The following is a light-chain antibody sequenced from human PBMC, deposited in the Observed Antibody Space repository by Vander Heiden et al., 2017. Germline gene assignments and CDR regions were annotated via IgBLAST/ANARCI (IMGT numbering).Light chain of an antibody. J-gene: IGLJ3*02. V-gene: IGLV1-36*01. CDR2: DED. CDR3: AEWDDSLNGRG. Sequence: QSVLTQQPSVSEAPRQRVTISCSGSSSNIGNNAVNWYQQLPGKDPKRRIDDEDLLPSGVSDRFSGSKAGTSASRDISGLQSEDEAEDDWAEWDDSLNGRGCGGGTKLTVL. CDR1: SSNIGNNA.